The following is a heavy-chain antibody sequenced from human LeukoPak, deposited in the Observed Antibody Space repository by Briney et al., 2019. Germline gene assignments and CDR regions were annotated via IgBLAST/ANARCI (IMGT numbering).Heavy chain of an antibody. CDR1: GFTFSDYY. Sequence: PGGSLRLSCAASGFTFSDYYMSWIRQAPGKGLEWVSYISSSGGIMYYADSVKGRFTISRDNAKNSLYLQLNSLRAEDTAVYYCARDQYGSGSYSRLDYWGQGTLVTVSS. CDR2: ISSSGGIM. D-gene: IGHD3-10*01. V-gene: IGHV3-11*04. J-gene: IGHJ4*02. CDR3: ARDQYGSGSYSRLDY.